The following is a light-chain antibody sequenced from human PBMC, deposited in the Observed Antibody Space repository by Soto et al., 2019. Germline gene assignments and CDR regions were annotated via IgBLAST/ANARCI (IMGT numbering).Light chain of an antibody. Sequence: QSVLTQPPSVSGAPGQRVTISCTGSRSNIGAGYDVHWYQQLPGTAPKLLIYGTNNRPSGVPDRFSGSQSGMSASLAITGLQDADEANYYCQSYYNSLSGSRLFCGGTKHTVL. V-gene: IGLV1-40*01. CDR3: QSYYNSLSGSRL. CDR1: RSNIGAGYD. J-gene: IGLJ3*02. CDR2: GTN.